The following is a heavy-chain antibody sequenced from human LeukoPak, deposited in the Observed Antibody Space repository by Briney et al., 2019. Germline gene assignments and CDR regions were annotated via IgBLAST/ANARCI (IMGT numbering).Heavy chain of an antibody. Sequence: ASVKVSCKVSGYTLTELPMYWVRQAPGKGLEWMGGLDPEDGETIYAQKFQGRVSMTEDTSTDIAYMELSSLRSEDTAVYYCETGARGYVFWSGFPVFVFSSGAQGPRVPVPS. CDR3: ETGARGYVFWSGFPVFVFSS. CDR1: GYTLTELP. J-gene: IGHJ4*02. V-gene: IGHV1-24*01. CDR2: LDPEDGET. D-gene: IGHD3-3*01.